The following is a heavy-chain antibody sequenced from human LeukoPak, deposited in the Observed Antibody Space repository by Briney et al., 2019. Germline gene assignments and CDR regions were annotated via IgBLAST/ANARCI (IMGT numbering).Heavy chain of an antibody. D-gene: IGHD3-22*01. CDR2: IYTSGST. CDR1: GNSISSGVNY. V-gene: IGHV4-61*02. J-gene: IGHJ4*02. CDR3: ARASYSYDINGWVPFDY. Sequence: PSETLSLTCTVSGNSISSGVNYWSWIRQPAGKGLEWIGRIYTSGSTNCNPSLKSRVTISGDTSKNQFSLRLSSVTAADTAVYYCARASYSYDINGWVPFDYWGQGTLVTVSS.